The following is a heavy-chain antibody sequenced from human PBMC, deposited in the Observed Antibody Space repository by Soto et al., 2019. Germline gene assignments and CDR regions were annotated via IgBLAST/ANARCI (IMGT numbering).Heavy chain of an antibody. V-gene: IGHV2-5*02. D-gene: IGHD2-15*01. CDR3: AHSHGPFCIRTICHAPLLSVF. J-gene: IGHJ4*02. CDR1: GFSLSTSRVG. Sequence: SGPTLVNPTHTLTLTCTFSGFSLSTSRVGVGWIRQPPGKALEWLALIYWDDDKRYSPSLKSRLTITKDTSKNKVVLTMTNMDPVDTATFYCAHSHGPFCIRTICHAPLLSVFRGQGTLVTRFS. CDR2: IYWDDDK.